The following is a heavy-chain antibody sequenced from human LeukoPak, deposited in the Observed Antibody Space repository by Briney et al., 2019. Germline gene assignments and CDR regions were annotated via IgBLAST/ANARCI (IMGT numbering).Heavy chain of an antibody. Sequence: GESLKISCKGSGYSFTTYWIAWVRQMPGKGLEWMGIIYPGDSDTRYSPSFQGQVTISADKSISTAYLQWSSLKASDTAMYYCARIPLGGDYEGVRWFDPWGQGTLVTVSS. D-gene: IGHD4-17*01. J-gene: IGHJ5*02. CDR1: GYSFTTYW. CDR2: IYPGDSDT. V-gene: IGHV5-51*01. CDR3: ARIPLGGDYEGVRWFDP.